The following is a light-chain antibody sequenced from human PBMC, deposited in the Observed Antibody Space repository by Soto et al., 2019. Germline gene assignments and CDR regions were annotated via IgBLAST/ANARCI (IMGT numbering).Light chain of an antibody. J-gene: IGLJ2*01. CDR1: KFDIGRYNY. CDR2: EVN. CDR3: SSYTSASALAI. V-gene: IGLV2-14*01. Sequence: QSVLTQPASVSGSPGQTITISCAGTKFDIGRYNYVSWYRQHPGEAPKLIIFEVNNRPSGISNRFSGSKSGNTASLTISGLQVEDEAHYFCSSYTSASALAIFGGGTKLT.